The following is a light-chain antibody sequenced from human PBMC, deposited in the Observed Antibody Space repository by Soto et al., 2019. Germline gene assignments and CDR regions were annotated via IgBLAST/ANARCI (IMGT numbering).Light chain of an antibody. Sequence: EIVMTQSPATLSVSPGERSTLSCRAIQSVRSNLEWYQQKPGQAPRLLIYGASTRATGIPARFSGSGSGTEFTLTISSLQSEDFEIYYCQQYNNWPRTLGQGTKVDIK. CDR1: QSVRSN. J-gene: IGKJ1*01. CDR2: GAS. CDR3: QQYNNWPRT. V-gene: IGKV3-15*01.